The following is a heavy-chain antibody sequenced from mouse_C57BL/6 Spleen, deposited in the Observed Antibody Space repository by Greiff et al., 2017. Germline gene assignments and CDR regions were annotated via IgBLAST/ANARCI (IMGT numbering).Heavy chain of an antibody. Sequence: EVQGVESGGGLVQPGGSLSLSCAASGFPFTDYYMSWVRQPPGKALEWLGFFRNKANGYTTEYSASVKGRFTIYRDYSQSILYLQMNALRAEDSATYYCARYDTTDFDYCGQGTTLTVSS. CDR3: ARYDTTDFDY. CDR2: FRNKANGYTT. J-gene: IGHJ2*01. V-gene: IGHV7-3*01. CDR1: GFPFTDYY. D-gene: IGHD1-1*01.